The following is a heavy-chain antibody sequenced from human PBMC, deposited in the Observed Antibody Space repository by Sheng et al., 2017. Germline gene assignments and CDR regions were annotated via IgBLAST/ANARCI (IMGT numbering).Heavy chain of an antibody. D-gene: IGHD3-3*01. CDR2: INHSGST. V-gene: IGHV4-34*01. CDR3: ARGTRSYYDFWSGYKD. Sequence: QVQLQQWGAGLLKPSETLSLTCAVYGGSFSGYYWSWIRQPPGKGLEWIGEINHSGSTNYNPSLKSRVTISVDTSKNQFSLKLSSVTAADTAVYYCARGTRSYYDFWSGYKDWGQGTLVTVSS. J-gene: IGHJ4*02. CDR1: GGSFSGYY.